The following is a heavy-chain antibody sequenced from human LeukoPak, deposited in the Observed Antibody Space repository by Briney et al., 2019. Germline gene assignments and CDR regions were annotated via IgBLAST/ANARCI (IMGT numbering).Heavy chain of an antibody. V-gene: IGHV4-4*07. Sequence: SETLSLTCTVSGASISSYYWSWIRQPAGKGLEWIGRIYISGSTNYNPSLKSRVTMSVDTSKNQFSLKLDSVTAADTAVYYCARVFRRDGYFDYWGQGTLVTVSS. D-gene: IGHD5-24*01. J-gene: IGHJ4*02. CDR1: GASISSYY. CDR3: ARVFRRDGYFDY. CDR2: IYISGST.